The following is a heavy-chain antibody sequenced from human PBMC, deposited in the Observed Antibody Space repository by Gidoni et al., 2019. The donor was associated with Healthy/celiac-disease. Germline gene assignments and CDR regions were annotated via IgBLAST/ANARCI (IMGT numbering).Heavy chain of an antibody. D-gene: IGHD2-15*01. CDR2: INPNSGGT. V-gene: IGHV1-2*02. Sequence: QVQLVQSGAEVKKPGDSVKVSCKASGYTFTGYYMQWVRQAPGQGLEWMGWINPNSGGTNYAQKVQGRVTMTRDTSISTAYMELSRLRSDDTAVYYCARDLGCSGGSCYARPNDAFDIWGQGTMVTVSS. J-gene: IGHJ3*02. CDR1: GYTFTGYY. CDR3: ARDLGCSGGSCYARPNDAFDI.